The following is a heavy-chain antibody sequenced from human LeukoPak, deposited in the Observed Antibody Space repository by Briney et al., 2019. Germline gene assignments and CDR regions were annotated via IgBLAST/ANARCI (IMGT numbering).Heavy chain of an antibody. CDR1: GGSISSYY. CDR2: IYYSGST. J-gene: IGHJ6*02. CDR3: ARDRYFDWLLHPYYGMDV. D-gene: IGHD3-9*01. V-gene: IGHV4-59*12. Sequence: SETLSLTCTVSGGSISSYYWSWIRQPPGKGLEWIGYIYYSGSTNYNPSPKSRVTISVDKSKNQFSLKLSSVTAADTAVYYCARDRYFDWLLHPYYGMDVWGQGTTVTVSS.